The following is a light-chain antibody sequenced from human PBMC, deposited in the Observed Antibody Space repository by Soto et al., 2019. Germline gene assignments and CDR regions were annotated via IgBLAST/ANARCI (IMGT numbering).Light chain of an antibody. J-gene: IGKJ4*01. Sequence: DIQMTQSPSSLSASVGDRVTITCQASQDIANYLNWYQQKAGRAPKFLIYDASNLETGVPSRFSGSGSGTDFTLTISSLQPEDIVTYYCQQYDNLPLTFSGGTKVDIK. CDR1: QDIANY. CDR3: QQYDNLPLT. CDR2: DAS. V-gene: IGKV1-33*01.